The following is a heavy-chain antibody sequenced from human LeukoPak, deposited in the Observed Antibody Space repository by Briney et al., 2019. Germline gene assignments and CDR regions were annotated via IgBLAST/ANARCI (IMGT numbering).Heavy chain of an antibody. CDR3: AREGYCSTTSCAYGMDV. J-gene: IGHJ6*02. CDR2: INWNGGST. CDR1: GFTFDDYG. Sequence: PGGSLRLSCAASGFTFDDYGMSWVRQVPGKELEWVSGINWNGGSTGYADSVKGRFTISRDNAKNSLYLQMNSLRAEDTAFYYCAREGYCSTTSCAYGMDVWGQGTTVTVSS. V-gene: IGHV3-20*04. D-gene: IGHD2-2*01.